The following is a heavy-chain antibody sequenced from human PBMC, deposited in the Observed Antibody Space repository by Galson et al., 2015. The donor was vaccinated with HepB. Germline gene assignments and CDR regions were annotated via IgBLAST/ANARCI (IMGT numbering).Heavy chain of an antibody. Sequence: SLRLSCAASEFTFSDHYMDWVRQAPGKGLEWVGRSRNKGNSFTTEYAASVKGRFTISRDDSKHSVYLQMNSLKTEDTAVYYCGRTRKYTSGWYCDYWGQGTLVTVSS. CDR3: GRTRKYTSGWYCDY. D-gene: IGHD6-19*01. CDR1: EFTFSDHY. J-gene: IGHJ4*02. CDR2: SRNKGNSFTT. V-gene: IGHV3-72*01.